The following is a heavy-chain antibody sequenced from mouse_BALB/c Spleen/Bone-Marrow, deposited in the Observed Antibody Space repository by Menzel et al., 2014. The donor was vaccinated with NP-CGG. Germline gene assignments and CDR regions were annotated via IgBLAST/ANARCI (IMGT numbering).Heavy chain of an antibody. Sequence: EVKLMESGAELVKPGASVKLSCTASGFNIKDTYMHWVKQRPEQGLEWIGRIDPANGNTKYDPKFQGKATITADTSSITAYLQLSSLTSEDTAVYYCARPIFLWGQGTSVTVSS. CDR3: ARPIFL. CDR2: IDPANGNT. CDR1: GFNIKDTY. J-gene: IGHJ4*01. V-gene: IGHV14-3*02.